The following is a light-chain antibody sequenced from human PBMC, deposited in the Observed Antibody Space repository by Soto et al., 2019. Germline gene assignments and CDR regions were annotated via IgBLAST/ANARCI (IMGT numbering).Light chain of an antibody. V-gene: IGKV1-5*03. CDR1: QSITSW. J-gene: IGKJ2*01. Sequence: DVQMTQSPSTLSASVGDRVTITCRASQSITSWLAWYQQKPGKASKLLIYKASTLESGVASRFSGSGSGTEFTLTISSLQPDDFAHYYCQQYNRYPYTFGQGTKVNIK. CDR3: QQYNRYPYT. CDR2: KAS.